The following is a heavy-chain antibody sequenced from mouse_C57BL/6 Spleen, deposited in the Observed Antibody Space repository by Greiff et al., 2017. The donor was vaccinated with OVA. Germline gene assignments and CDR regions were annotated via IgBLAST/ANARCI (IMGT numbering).Heavy chain of an antibody. CDR1: GYTFTSYW. CDR3: ARSASYYGSRIDYFDY. CDR2: INPNSGST. V-gene: IGHV1-64*01. J-gene: IGHJ2*01. D-gene: IGHD1-1*01. Sequence: QVQLQQPGAELVKPGASVKLSCKASGYTFTSYWMHWVKQRPGQGLEWIGMINPNSGSTNYNEKFKSKATLTVDKSSSTAYMQLSSLTSEDSAVYYCARSASYYGSRIDYFDYWGQGTTLTVSS.